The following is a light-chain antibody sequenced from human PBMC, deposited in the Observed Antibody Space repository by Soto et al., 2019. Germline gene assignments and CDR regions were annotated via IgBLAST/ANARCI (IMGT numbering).Light chain of an antibody. CDR3: QQTLSFHPT. CDR2: TGS. Sequence: DIQMTHSPSSVSASVGDRVTITCRASQAIDSWLAWYQQKPGEAPKLLIFTGSLLHSGVPPRFSGSGSGKDLTLTISSLQPEDFATYYCQQTLSFHPTFGQGTKVDIX. CDR1: QAIDSW. J-gene: IGKJ1*01. V-gene: IGKV1-12*01.